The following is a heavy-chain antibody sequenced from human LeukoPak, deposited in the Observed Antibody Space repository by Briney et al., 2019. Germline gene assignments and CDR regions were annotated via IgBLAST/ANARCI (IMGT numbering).Heavy chain of an antibody. V-gene: IGHV3-21*01. Sequence: GGSLRLSCAASEFTFSSYSMNWVRQAPGKGLEWVSSISSSSSYIYYADSVKGRFTISRDNAKNTLYLQMNSLRAEDTAVYYCAKGGATVIDYWGQGTLVTVSS. CDR3: AKGGATVIDY. CDR2: ISSSSSYI. CDR1: EFTFSSYS. D-gene: IGHD4-17*01. J-gene: IGHJ4*02.